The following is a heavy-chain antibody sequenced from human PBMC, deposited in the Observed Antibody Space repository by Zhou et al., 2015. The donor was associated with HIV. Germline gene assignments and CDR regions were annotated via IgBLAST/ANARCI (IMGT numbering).Heavy chain of an antibody. V-gene: IGHV3-30*02. J-gene: IGHJ4*02. CDR2: IRDDGSNK. CDR1: GFAFNDYA. D-gene: IGHD6-19*01. CDR3: AKDRPGYSSGWYARILDY. Sequence: VQLLESGGGLVQPGGSLRVSCAASGFAFNDYAMSWVRQAPGKGLEWVAFIRDDGSNKYYADSVKGRFTISRDNSKNTLYLQINSLRAEDTAIYFCAKDRPGYSSGWYARILDYWGQGTLVTVSS.